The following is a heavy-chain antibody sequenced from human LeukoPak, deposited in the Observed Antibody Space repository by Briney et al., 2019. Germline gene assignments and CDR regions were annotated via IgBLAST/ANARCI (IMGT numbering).Heavy chain of an antibody. CDR2: ISSSSSSYI. V-gene: IGHV3-21*01. D-gene: IGHD6-19*01. CDR1: GFTFSSYS. J-gene: IGHJ4*02. CDR3: ARSGAVAGHFDY. Sequence: PGGSLRLSCAASGFTFSSYSMNWVRQAPGKGLEWVSSISSSSSSYIYYADSVKGRFTISRDNAKNSLYLQMNSLRAEDTAVYYCARSGAVAGHFDYWGQGTLVTVSS.